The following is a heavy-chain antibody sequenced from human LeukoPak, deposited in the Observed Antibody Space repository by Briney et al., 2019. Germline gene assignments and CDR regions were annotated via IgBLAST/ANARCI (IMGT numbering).Heavy chain of an antibody. J-gene: IGHJ4*02. CDR2: INPSGSST. CDR1: GYAFTRHY. D-gene: IGHD2-21*02. Sequence: ASGKVSCKASGYAFTRHYMHWVRQAPGQGLEWMGLINPSGSSTIYAQKFQGRVTMTRDTSISTAYMELSRLLSGDTAVYYCARGKTMVYCGGDCYRFDNWGQGTLVTVSS. CDR3: ARGKTMVYCGGDCYRFDN. V-gene: IGHV1-46*01.